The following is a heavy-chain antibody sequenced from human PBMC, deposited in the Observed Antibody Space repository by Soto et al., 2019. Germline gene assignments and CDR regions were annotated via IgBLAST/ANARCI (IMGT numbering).Heavy chain of an antibody. J-gene: IGHJ4*02. CDR1: GYTFTNYG. CDR3: VVAAQPYYFDY. D-gene: IGHD2-15*01. V-gene: IGHV1-18*01. Sequence: ASVKVSCKTSGYTFTNYGISWVRQAPGQGLEWMGWISAYNDDTKYAQKLQGRVTMTTDTSTSTAYMELRSLRSDDTAVYYCVVAAQPYYFDYWGQGTLVTVSS. CDR2: ISAYNDDT.